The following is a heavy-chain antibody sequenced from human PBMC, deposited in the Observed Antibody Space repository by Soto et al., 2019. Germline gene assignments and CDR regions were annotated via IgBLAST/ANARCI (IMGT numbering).Heavy chain of an antibody. D-gene: IGHD3-16*01. CDR1: GFTFSSYA. Sequence: QVQLVESGGGVVRPGRSLRLSCAASGFTFSSYAMHWVRQAPGKGLEWVAVISYDGSHKYYADSVKRRFTIPRDNSKNTLYRQMNSLRAEDTAVYYCARDNGGGIDYWGQGTLVTVSS. V-gene: IGHV3-30-3*01. CDR3: ARDNGGGIDY. J-gene: IGHJ4*02. CDR2: ISYDGSHK.